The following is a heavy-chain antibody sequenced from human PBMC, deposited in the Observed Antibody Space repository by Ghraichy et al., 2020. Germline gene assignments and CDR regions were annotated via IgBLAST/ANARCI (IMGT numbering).Heavy chain of an antibody. D-gene: IGHD3-9*01. CDR3: VRGSDILTGSFYY. V-gene: IGHV3-64D*09. CDR2: ITSKRGRT. Sequence: GESLRLSCSGSGFTFSKFGMHWVRQAPGKGLEYVSTITSKRGRTHYADAVKGRFTISRDSSKNTVYLQMSSVTTDDTAVYYCVRGSDILTGSFYYWGQGTQVTVSS. CDR1: GFTFSKFG. J-gene: IGHJ4*02.